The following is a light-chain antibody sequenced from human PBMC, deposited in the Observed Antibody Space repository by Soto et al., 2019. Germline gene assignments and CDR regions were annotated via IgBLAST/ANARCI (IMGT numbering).Light chain of an antibody. CDR2: RVS. V-gene: IGKV3-15*01. Sequence: EIRMTQSPATLSVSPEEGATLSCRASQSVGSLVAWYQQKPGQAPRLLIYRVSTRATDIAARFTGSGSGTEFTLTISSLQTEDFAVYYCQQYNNWPITFGPGTRLEI. CDR1: QSVGSL. CDR3: QQYNNWPIT. J-gene: IGKJ5*01.